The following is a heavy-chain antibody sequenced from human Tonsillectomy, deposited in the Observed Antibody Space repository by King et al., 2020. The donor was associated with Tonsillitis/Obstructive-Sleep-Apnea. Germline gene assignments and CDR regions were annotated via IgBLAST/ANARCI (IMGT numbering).Heavy chain of an antibody. J-gene: IGHJ4*02. CDR1: VGSISSYY. D-gene: IGHD2-2*01. Sequence: VQLQESGPRLVKPSETLSLTCTVSVGSISSYYWSWIRQPPGKGLEWIGYIYSSGSTKNNPSLKSRVSISVDTSKNQFSLKLSSVTAADTAVYYCASSMGYCSSTHCYGSFDYWGQGTLVTVSS. CDR3: ASSMGYCSSTHCYGSFDY. V-gene: IGHV4-59*01. CDR2: IYSSGST.